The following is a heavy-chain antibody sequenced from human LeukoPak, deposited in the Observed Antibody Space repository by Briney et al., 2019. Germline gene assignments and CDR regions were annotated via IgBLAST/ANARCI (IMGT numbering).Heavy chain of an antibody. CDR3: ARGDYYDTSDYYGTGDY. V-gene: IGHV3-11*04. J-gene: IGHJ4*02. CDR1: GFTFSDYY. Sequence: GGSLRLSCAASGFTFSDYYMSWIRQAPGKGLEWVSYISSSGHTTHYADSVKGRFTISRDNAKKTLYLQMNSLRAEDTAVYYCARGDYYDTSDYYGTGDYWGQGTLVTVSS. D-gene: IGHD3-22*01. CDR2: ISSSGHTT.